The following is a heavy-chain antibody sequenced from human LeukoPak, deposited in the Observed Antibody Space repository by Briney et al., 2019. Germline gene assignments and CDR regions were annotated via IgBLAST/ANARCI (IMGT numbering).Heavy chain of an antibody. J-gene: IGHJ4*02. Sequence: ASVKVSCKASGYTFTNYYIHCVRQAPGQGLEWMGIINPSGGSTSYAQKFQGRVTMTRDTSTSTVYMELSSLRSEDTAVYYCARDRVVFDYVWGSYRYFDYWGQGTLVTVSS. V-gene: IGHV1-46*01. CDR1: GYTFTNYY. CDR3: ARDRVVFDYVWGSYRYFDY. D-gene: IGHD3-16*02. CDR2: INPSGGST.